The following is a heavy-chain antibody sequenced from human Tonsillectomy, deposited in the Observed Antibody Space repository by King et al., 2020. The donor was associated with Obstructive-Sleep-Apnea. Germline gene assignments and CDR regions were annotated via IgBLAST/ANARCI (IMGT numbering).Heavy chain of an antibody. J-gene: IGHJ2*01. D-gene: IGHD2-15*01. CDR2: ISGSGGRT. CDR1: GFTFSSYA. CDR3: AKYGAAARMDWYIDL. Sequence: EVQLVESGGGLVQPGGSLRLSCAASGFTFSSYAMSWVRQAPGKGLEWVSGISGSGGRTYFADAVKGRFTISRDNSNNTLYLLMNSLRAEDTAVYYCAKYGAAARMDWYIDLGGRGTLVTVSS. V-gene: IGHV3-23*04.